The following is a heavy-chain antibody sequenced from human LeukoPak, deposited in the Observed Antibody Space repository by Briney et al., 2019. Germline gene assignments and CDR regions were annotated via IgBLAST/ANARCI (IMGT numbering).Heavy chain of an antibody. CDR2: IYSGGST. D-gene: IGHD6-6*01. Sequence: PGGSLRLSCAASGFTFSSYAMSWVRQAPGKGLEWVSVIYSGGSTYYADSVKGRFTISRDNSKNTLYLQMNSLRAEDTAVYYCARDPMYSSYWHDYWGQGTLVTVSS. J-gene: IGHJ4*02. CDR1: GFTFSSYA. V-gene: IGHV3-66*01. CDR3: ARDPMYSSYWHDY.